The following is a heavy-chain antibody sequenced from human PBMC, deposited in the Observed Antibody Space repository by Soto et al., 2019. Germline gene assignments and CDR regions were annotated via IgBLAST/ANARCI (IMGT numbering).Heavy chain of an antibody. CDR1: GGTFSSYA. V-gene: IGHV1-69*13. J-gene: IGHJ5*02. Sequence: SSVKVSCKASGGTFSSYAISWVRQAPGQGLEWMGGIIPIFGTANYAQKFQGRVTITADESTSTAYMELSSLRSEDTAVYYCARALTGQIRANRSWFDPWGQGTLVTVSS. D-gene: IGHD1-20*01. CDR3: ARALTGQIRANRSWFDP. CDR2: IIPIFGTA.